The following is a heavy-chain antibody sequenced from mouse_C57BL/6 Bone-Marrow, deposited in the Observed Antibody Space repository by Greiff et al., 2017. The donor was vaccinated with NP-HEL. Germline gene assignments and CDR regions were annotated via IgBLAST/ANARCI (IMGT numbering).Heavy chain of an antibody. D-gene: IGHD1-1*01. CDR1: GYTFTSYD. V-gene: IGHV1-85*01. Sequence: VQLQQSGPELVKPGASVKLSCKASGYTFTSYDINWVKQRPGQGLEWIGWIYPRDGSTKYNEKFKGKATLTVDTSSSTAYMELHSLTSEDSAVYFCAINYYGSSSYAMDYWGQGTSVTVSS. CDR2: IYPRDGST. J-gene: IGHJ4*01. CDR3: AINYYGSSSYAMDY.